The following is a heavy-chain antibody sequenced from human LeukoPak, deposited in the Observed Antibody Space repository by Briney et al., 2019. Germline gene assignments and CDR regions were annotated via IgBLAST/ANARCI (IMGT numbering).Heavy chain of an antibody. J-gene: IGHJ4*02. Sequence: ASVKVSCKASGYTFTGYYIHWVRQAPGQGLEWMGWINPNSGGTNYAQKFQGRVTMTRDTSISTAYMELSRLRSDDTAVYYCARSITMIVVPIKGRPVSAIYYWGQGTLATVSS. CDR3: ARSITMIVVPIKGRPVSAIYY. CDR1: GYTFTGYY. CDR2: INPNSGGT. D-gene: IGHD3-22*01. V-gene: IGHV1-2*02.